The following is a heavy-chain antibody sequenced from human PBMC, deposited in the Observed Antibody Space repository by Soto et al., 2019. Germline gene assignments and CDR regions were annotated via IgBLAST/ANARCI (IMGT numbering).Heavy chain of an antibody. Sequence: QVQLVESGGGVVQPGRSLRLSCAASGFTFSSYGMHWVRQAPGKGLEWVAVIWYDGSNKYYADSVKGRFTISRDNSKNTLDLQMNSLRAEDTAVYYCARDGSSNHYDYYGMDVWGQGTTVTVSS. CDR1: GFTFSSYG. CDR3: ARDGSSNHYDYYGMDV. V-gene: IGHV3-33*01. CDR2: IWYDGSNK. D-gene: IGHD6-13*01. J-gene: IGHJ6*02.